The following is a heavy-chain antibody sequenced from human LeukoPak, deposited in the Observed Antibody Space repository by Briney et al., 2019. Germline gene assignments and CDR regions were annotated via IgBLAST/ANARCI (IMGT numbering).Heavy chain of an antibody. D-gene: IGHD2-15*01. CDR2: IYFSGST. V-gene: IGHV4-59*01. Sequence: PSETLSLTCTVSGRSIRSYYWSCIRQPPGKGLEWIGYIYFSGSTSYNPSLKSRVTISVDTSKTQFSLKLSSVTAADTAVYYCARVGFCSGGSCYDAFDIWGQGKMVTVSS. CDR1: GRSIRSYY. CDR3: ARVGFCSGGSCYDAFDI. J-gene: IGHJ3*02.